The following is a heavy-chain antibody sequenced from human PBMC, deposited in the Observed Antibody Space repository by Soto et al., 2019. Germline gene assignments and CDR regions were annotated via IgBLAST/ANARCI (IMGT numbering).Heavy chain of an antibody. J-gene: IGHJ4*02. V-gene: IGHV3-53*01. CDR3: ARDTDYGDYVVY. CDR2: IYSGGST. Sequence: GGSLRLSCAASGFTVSSNYMSWVRQAPGKGLEWVSVIYSGGSTYYADSVKGRFTISRDNSKNTLYLQMNSLRAEDTAVYYCARDTDYGDYVVYWGQGTLVTVPQ. CDR1: GFTVSSNY. D-gene: IGHD4-17*01.